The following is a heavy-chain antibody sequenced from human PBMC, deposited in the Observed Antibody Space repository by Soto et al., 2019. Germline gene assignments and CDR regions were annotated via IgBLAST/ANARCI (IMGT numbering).Heavy chain of an antibody. J-gene: IGHJ4*02. D-gene: IGHD3-22*01. CDR3: ARDLLYYYDSSGYRDY. V-gene: IGHV3-11*05. Sequence: GGSLRLSCAASGFTFSDYYMSWIRQAPGKGLEWVSYISSSSSYTNYADSVKGRFTISRDNAKNSLYLQMNSLRAEDTAVYYCARDLLYYYDSSGYRDYWGQGTLVTVS. CDR1: GFTFSDYY. CDR2: ISSSSSYT.